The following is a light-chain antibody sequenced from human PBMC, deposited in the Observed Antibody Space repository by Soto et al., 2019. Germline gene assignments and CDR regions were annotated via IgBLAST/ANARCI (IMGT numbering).Light chain of an antibody. Sequence: DIQMTQSPSSLYASLGDRVTITCRASQDIRNDLGWYQQKPGQAPKRLIYAASNLPTGVPSRFSVSRSGTEFTLTISTLQTEDFATYYCLQQSNYPWTFRQGTKVDIK. CDR3: LQQSNYPWT. CDR2: AAS. V-gene: IGKV1-17*01. J-gene: IGKJ1*01. CDR1: QDIRND.